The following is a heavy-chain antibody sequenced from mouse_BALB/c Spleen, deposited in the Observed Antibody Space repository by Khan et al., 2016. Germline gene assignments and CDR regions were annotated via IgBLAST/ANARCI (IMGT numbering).Heavy chain of an antibody. CDR3: ARRRGYLSAMDY. V-gene: IGHV9-1*02. J-gene: IGHJ4*01. CDR1: GYTFTNYG. D-gene: IGHD2-3*01. CDR2: INTYTGEP. Sequence: QIQLVQSGPELKKPGETVKISCKASGYTFTNYGMNWVKQAPGKGLKWMGWINTYTGEPTYADDFKGRFAFSLETSASTAYLQINNLKNEDMATXCSARRRGYLSAMDYWGQGTSVTVSS.